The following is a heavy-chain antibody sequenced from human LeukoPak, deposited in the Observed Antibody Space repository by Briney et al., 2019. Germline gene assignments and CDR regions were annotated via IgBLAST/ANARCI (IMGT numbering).Heavy chain of an antibody. J-gene: IGHJ5*02. CDR3: ARDYTVTTLSNWFDP. CDR2: INSDGSST. V-gene: IGHV3-74*01. CDR1: GFTFSSYW. D-gene: IGHD4-17*01. Sequence: GSLILSCAASGFTFSSYWMHWVRQAPGKGLVWVSRINSDGSSTSYADSVKGRFTISRDNAKNTLYLQMNSLRAEDTAVYYCARDYTVTTLSNWFDPWGQGTLVTVSS.